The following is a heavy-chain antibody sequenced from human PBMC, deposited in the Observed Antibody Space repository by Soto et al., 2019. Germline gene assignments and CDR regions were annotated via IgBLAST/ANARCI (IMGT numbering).Heavy chain of an antibody. J-gene: IGHJ1*01. D-gene: IGHD2-2*01. CDR2: ISTSGAPT. CDR1: GFTFSSYA. Sequence: GGSLRLSCAASGFTFSSYAMSWVRQAPGKGLEWVSVISTSGAPTQYADSVKGQVTISADKSISTTYLQWSSLKASDTAMYYCVREEYCNSADCLMSPFQHWGQGTLVTVSS. CDR3: VREEYCNSADCLMSPFQH. V-gene: IGHV3-23*01.